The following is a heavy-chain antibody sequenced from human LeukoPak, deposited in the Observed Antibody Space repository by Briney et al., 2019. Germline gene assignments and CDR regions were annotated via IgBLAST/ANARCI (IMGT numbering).Heavy chain of an antibody. D-gene: IGHD6-13*01. CDR1: GYAFTSYG. CDR2: ISAYNGNT. Sequence: ASVKASCKASGYAFTSYGISWVRQAPGQGLEWMGWISAYNGNTNYAQKLQGRVTMTTDTSTSTAYMELRSLRSDDTAVYYCARDIGSSWSYYYYYYYMDVWGKGTTVTVSS. J-gene: IGHJ6*03. CDR3: ARDIGSSWSYYYYYYYMDV. V-gene: IGHV1-18*01.